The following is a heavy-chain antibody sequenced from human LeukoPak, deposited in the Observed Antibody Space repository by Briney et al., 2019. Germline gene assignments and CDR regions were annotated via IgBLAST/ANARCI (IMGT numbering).Heavy chain of an antibody. D-gene: IGHD3-22*01. J-gene: IGHJ3*02. CDR2: IYTSGST. Sequence: PSQTLSLTCTVSGGSISSGSYYWSWIGQPAGKGLEWIGRIYTSGSTNYNPSLKSRVTISVDTSKNQFSLKLSSVTAADTAVYYCARALPLDYYDSSGYYYRRLAFDIWGQGTMVTVSS. CDR1: GGSISSGSYY. V-gene: IGHV4-61*02. CDR3: ARALPLDYYDSSGYYYRRLAFDI.